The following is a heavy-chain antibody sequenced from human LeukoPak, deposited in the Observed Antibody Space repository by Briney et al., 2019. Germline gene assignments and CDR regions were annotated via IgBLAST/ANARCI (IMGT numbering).Heavy chain of an antibody. V-gene: IGHV4-30-4*07. J-gene: IGHJ5*02. CDR3: ARVLAAAGNNWFDP. CDR1: GGFISSGGYS. CDR2: IYYTGNT. Sequence: SETLSLTCAVSGGFISSGGYSWSWIRQPPGKAMEFIAYIYYTGNTYFNPSLKSRVTISVDTSKNQFSLKLSSVTAADTAVYYCARVLAAAGNNWFDPWGQGTLVTVSS. D-gene: IGHD6-13*01.